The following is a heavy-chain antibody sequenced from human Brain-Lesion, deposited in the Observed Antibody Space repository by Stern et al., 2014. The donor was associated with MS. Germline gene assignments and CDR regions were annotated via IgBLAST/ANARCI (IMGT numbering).Heavy chain of an antibody. Sequence: VQLVESGAEVKKPGASVKVSCKVSGYTLTELSMHWVRQAPRKGLEWMGGFDPEDGETIYAQKFQGRVTMTEDTSTDTAYMELSSLRSEDTAVYYCATLSPGAGGNYYRHLDYGGKGTLGTVAA. D-gene: IGHD1-26*01. V-gene: IGHV1-24*01. CDR1: GYTLTELS. CDR3: ATLSPGAGGNYYRHLDY. CDR2: FDPEDGET. J-gene: IGHJ4*02.